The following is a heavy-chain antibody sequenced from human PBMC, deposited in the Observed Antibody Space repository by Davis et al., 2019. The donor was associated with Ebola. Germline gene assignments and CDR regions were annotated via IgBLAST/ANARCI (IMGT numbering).Heavy chain of an antibody. D-gene: IGHD6-6*01. Sequence: AASVKVSRKASGYTFTSYDINWVRQATGQGLEWMGWMNPNSGNTGYAQKFQGRVTMTRNTSISTAYMELSSLRSEDTAVYYCARIPSTSSLLDYWGQGTLVTVSS. V-gene: IGHV1-8*01. CDR3: ARIPSTSSLLDY. CDR1: GYTFTSYD. CDR2: MNPNSGNT. J-gene: IGHJ4*02.